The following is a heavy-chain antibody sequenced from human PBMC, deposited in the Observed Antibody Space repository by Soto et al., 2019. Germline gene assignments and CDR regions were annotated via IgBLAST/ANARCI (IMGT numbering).Heavy chain of an antibody. CDR2: IIPILGIA. CDR1: GGTFSSYT. V-gene: IGHV1-69*04. Sequence: SVKVSCKASGGTFSSYTISWVRQAPGQGLEWMGRIIPILGIANYAQKFQGRVTITADKSTSTAYMELSSLRSEDTAVYYCARDTITFGGVRLGGGMDVWGKGTTVTVSS. D-gene: IGHD3-16*01. CDR3: ARDTITFGGVRLGGGMDV. J-gene: IGHJ6*04.